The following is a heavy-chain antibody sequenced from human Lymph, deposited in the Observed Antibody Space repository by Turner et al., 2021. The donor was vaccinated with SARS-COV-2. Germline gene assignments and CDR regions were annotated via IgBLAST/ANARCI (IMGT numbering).Heavy chain of an antibody. CDR2: IIPILGIA. CDR1: GGTFSTYV. Sequence: QLQLVRSGAEVKKPGSAVKVSCKASGGTFSTYVISWVRQAPGQGLEWMGGIIPILGIANYAQRFQGRVTITAGKSTSTAYMELSSLRSEDTAVYHCARRHSGNYDAFDIWGQGTMVTVSS. V-gene: IGHV1-69*10. CDR3: ARRHSGNYDAFDI. D-gene: IGHD1-26*01. J-gene: IGHJ3*02.